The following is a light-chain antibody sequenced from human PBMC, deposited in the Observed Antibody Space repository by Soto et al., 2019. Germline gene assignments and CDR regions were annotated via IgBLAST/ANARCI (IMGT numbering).Light chain of an antibody. CDR2: AAS. Sequence: DSQVTQSPTSASASVVDRVTITCQASQGIARWLAWYQQKPGKAPKLLIYAASSLESGVPARFSGSGSGTDFTLTISSVEAEDFATYYCQQAKSCPWTFGQGTKVDIK. J-gene: IGKJ1*01. V-gene: IGKV1-12*01. CDR1: QGIARW. CDR3: QQAKSCPWT.